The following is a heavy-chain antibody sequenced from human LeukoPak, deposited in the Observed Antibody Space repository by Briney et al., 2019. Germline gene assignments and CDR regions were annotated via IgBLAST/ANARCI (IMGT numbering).Heavy chain of an antibody. V-gene: IGHV1-18*01. D-gene: IGHD6-13*01. CDR2: ISAYNGNT. J-gene: IGHJ4*02. CDR3: ARDGGYSSSWYSGYYFDY. Sequence: ASVKVSCKASGYTFTSYGISWVRQAPGQGLEWMGWISAYNGNTNYAQKLQGRVTMTTDTSTSTAYMELSSLRSEDTAVYYCARDGGYSSSWYSGYYFDYWGQGTLVTVSS. CDR1: GYTFTSYG.